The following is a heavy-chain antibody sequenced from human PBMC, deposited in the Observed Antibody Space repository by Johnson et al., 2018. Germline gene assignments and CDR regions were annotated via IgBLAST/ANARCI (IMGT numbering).Heavy chain of an antibody. V-gene: IGHV1-46*01. CDR1: GYSFTNHY. Sequence: QVQLVESGAEVTKPGASVKVSCKASGYSFTNHYMHWVRQAPGQGPAWMGIINPSGGSTTYAQKSQGRVTMTRDTSTTTVSMEVSSLTSEDTAVYFCERGYSSSSGIDYWGQGTLVTVSS. CDR3: ERGYSSSSGIDY. CDR2: INPSGGST. D-gene: IGHD6-6*01. J-gene: IGHJ4*02.